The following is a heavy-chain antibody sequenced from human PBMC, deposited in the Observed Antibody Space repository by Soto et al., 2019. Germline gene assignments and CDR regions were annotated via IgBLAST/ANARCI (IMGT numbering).Heavy chain of an antibody. CDR3: AREGGNIVVVPAARVLGIAARNWFDP. V-gene: IGHV1-18*01. D-gene: IGHD2-2*01. J-gene: IGHJ5*02. Sequence: QVQLVQSGAEVKKPGASVKVSCKASGYTFTSYGISWVRQAPGQGLEWMGWISAYNGNTNYAQKLQGRVTMTTDTSSSAAYMELRSLRSDDTAVYYCAREGGNIVVVPAARVLGIAARNWFDPWGQGTLVTVSS. CDR2: ISAYNGNT. CDR1: GYTFTSYG.